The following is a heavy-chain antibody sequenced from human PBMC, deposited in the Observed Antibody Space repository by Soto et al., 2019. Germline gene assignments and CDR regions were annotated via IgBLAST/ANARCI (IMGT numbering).Heavy chain of an antibody. V-gene: IGHV1-46*01. CDR1: GYVFTTYY. J-gene: IGHJ3*02. Sequence: QVQLVQSGAEVKEPGASVKVSCKASGYVFTTYYIHWVRQAPGEGLEWMGFINPSVGSTTYSRKFQGRVTMTRDTSTSVVYVELNSLGSQDTAIYYCERNKASGLDIWGQGTMGTVAS. CDR3: ERNKASGLDI. CDR2: INPSVGST. D-gene: IGHD6-25*01.